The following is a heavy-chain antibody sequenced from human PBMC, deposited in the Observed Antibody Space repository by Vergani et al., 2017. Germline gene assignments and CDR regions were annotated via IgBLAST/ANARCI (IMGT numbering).Heavy chain of an antibody. CDR1: SYTFTSYG. CDR2: ISPYNGNT. CDR3: ARAYKAYTVSSGMDV. J-gene: IGHJ6*02. V-gene: IGHV1-18*01. D-gene: IGHD1-14*01. Sequence: QVQLVQSGAEVKKPGASVKVSCKASSYTFTSYGISWVRQAPGQGLEWMGWISPYNGNTNYAQKLQGRVTMTTDTSTSTAYMELRSLRSDDTAVYYCARAYKAYTVSSGMDVWGQGTTVTVSS.